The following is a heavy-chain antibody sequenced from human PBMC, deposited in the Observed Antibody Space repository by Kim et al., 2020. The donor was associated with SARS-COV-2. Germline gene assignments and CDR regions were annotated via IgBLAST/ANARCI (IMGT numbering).Heavy chain of an antibody. D-gene: IGHD5-12*01. CDR2: ST. CDR3: ARGGMARVVDY. V-gene: IGHV4-34*01. Sequence: STNYNPSLRSRLRISGDTSNIDCSLKLSSVTAADTAVYYCARGGMARVVDYWGQGTLVTVSA. J-gene: IGHJ4*02.